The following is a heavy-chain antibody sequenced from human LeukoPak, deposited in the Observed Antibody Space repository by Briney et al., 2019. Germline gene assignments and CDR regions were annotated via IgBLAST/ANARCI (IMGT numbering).Heavy chain of an antibody. D-gene: IGHD6-13*01. V-gene: IGHV1-18*01. CDR3: ARGGVAAAGYGNFDY. J-gene: IGHJ4*02. CDR1: GYTFTSYG. Sequence: ASVKVSCTASGYTFTSYGISWVRQAPGQGLERMGWISAYNGNTNYAQKLQGRVTMTTDTSTSTAYMELRSLRSDDTAVYYCARGGVAAAGYGNFDYWGQGTLVTVSS. CDR2: ISAYNGNT.